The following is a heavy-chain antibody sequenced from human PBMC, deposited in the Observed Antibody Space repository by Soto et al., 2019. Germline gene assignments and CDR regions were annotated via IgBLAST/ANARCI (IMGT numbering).Heavy chain of an antibody. D-gene: IGHD2-2*01. J-gene: IGHJ6*02. CDR3: ARIVAVPAARKHYYYYYGMDV. V-gene: IGHV5-10-1*01. Sequence: GESLKISCKGSGYSFTSYWIGWVRQMPGKGLEWMGRIDPSDSYTNYSPSFQGHVTISADKSISTAYLQWSSLKASDTAMYYCARIVAVPAARKHYYYYYGMDVWGQGTTVTVSS. CDR1: GYSFTSYW. CDR2: IDPSDSYT.